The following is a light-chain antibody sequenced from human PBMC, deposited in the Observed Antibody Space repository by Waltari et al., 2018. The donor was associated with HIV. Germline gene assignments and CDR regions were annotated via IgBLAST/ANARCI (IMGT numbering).Light chain of an antibody. V-gene: IGLV2-14*01. J-gene: IGLJ2*01. CDR3: ISFTTTNSPHVL. CDR1: SSDVGCYTY. CDR2: EVN. Sequence: QSALTQPASVSGSPGHSITLSCPGTSSDVGCYTYFSWYQQHPGKAPKLMIYEVNKRPSGISDRFSGSKSANTASLTISGLQADDEADYYCISFTTTNSPHVLFGGGTKLTV.